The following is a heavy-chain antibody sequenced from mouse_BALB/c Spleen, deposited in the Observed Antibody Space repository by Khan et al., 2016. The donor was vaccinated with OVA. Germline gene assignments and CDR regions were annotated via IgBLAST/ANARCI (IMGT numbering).Heavy chain of an antibody. CDR1: GYTFTDYY. CDR3: AREWAAWFPY. CDR2: IYPGSDNT. V-gene: IGHV1-77*01. Sequence: VQLQESGAELARPGASVKLSCKASGYTFTDYYINWMRQRTGKGLEWIGEIYPGSDNTYYNEKFKGKATLTADKSSSTAYMQLSSLTSEDTAVYFCAREWAAWFPYWGQGTLVTVSA. J-gene: IGHJ3*01.